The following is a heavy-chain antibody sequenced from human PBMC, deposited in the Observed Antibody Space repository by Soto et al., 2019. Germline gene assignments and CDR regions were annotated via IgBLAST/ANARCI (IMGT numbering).Heavy chain of an antibody. CDR1: GFSLTTTGMG. CDR2: IYWDDDK. J-gene: IGHJ4*02. Sequence: ESGPTLVNPTQTLTLTCTFSGFSLTTTGMGVGWTRQPPGKAPEWLALIYWDDDKRYSPSLRSRLTITKDTSENQVVLTVTNMDPVDTATYYCARRTSLYDSSGLAFDYWGQGTLVTVSS. V-gene: IGHV2-5*02. CDR3: ARRTSLYDSSGLAFDY. D-gene: IGHD3-22*01.